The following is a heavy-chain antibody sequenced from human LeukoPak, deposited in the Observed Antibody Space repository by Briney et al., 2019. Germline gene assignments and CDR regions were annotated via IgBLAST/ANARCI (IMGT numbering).Heavy chain of an antibody. V-gene: IGHV3-53*01. D-gene: IGHD2-2*02. CDR1: GFTVSSNY. J-gene: IGHJ5*02. CDR3: AREYRHFYCSSTSCYSSSWFDP. CDR2: IYSGGST. Sequence: GGSLRLSCAASGFTVSSNYMSWVRQAPGKGLEWVSVIYSGGSTYYADSVKGRFTISRDNSKNTLYLQMNSLRAEDTAVYYCAREYRHFYCSSTSCYSSSWFDPWGQGTLVTVSS.